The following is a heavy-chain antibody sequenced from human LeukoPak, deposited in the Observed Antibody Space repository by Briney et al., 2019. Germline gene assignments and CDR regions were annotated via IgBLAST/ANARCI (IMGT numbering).Heavy chain of an antibody. CDR1: GFAFSSYA. Sequence: GGSLRLSCAASGFAFSSYAMNWVRQAPGKGLEWVSTISDSGDWTQDADSVKGRFTISRDNSKNTLYLLMNSLRAEDTAVYYCATRDPCSGGSCYGLGYWGQGTLVTVSS. D-gene: IGHD2-15*01. CDR2: ISDSGDWT. J-gene: IGHJ4*02. CDR3: ATRDPCSGGSCYGLGY. V-gene: IGHV3-23*01.